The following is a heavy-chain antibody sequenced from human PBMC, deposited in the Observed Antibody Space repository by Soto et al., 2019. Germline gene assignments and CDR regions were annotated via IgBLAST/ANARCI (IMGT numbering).Heavy chain of an antibody. Sequence: PSETLSLTCAVYGGSFSGYYWSWIRQPPGKGLEWIGEINHSGSTNYNPSLKSRVTISVDTSENQFSLKLSSVTAADTAVYYCARSGSLDYDFWSGYYQSYWGQGTLVTVSS. J-gene: IGHJ4*02. CDR2: INHSGST. CDR1: GGSFSGYY. V-gene: IGHV4-34*01. CDR3: ARSGSLDYDFWSGYYQSY. D-gene: IGHD3-3*01.